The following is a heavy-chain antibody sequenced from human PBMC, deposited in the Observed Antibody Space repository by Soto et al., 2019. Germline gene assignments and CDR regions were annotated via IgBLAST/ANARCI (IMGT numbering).Heavy chain of an antibody. D-gene: IGHD6-19*01. Sequence: GASVKGSCKASGYTLTELSMHWVRQAPGKGLEWMGGFDPEDGETIYAQKFQGRVTMTEDTSTDTAYMELSSLRSEYTALYYCSSGWYVWGQGSLVTGSS. V-gene: IGHV1-24*01. J-gene: IGHJ4*02. CDR2: FDPEDGET. CDR1: GYTLTELS. CDR3: SSGWYV.